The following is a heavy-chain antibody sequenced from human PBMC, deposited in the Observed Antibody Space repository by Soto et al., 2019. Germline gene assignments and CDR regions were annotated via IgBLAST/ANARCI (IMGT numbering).Heavy chain of an antibody. CDR1: GYTFTSYD. Sequence: ASVKVSCKASGYTFTSYDINWVRQATGQGLEWMGWMNPNSGNTGYAQKLQGRVTMTRNTSISTAYMEQSSLRSEDTAVYYCARDSTRAVFGVVIFPSLIGNWFDPWGQGTLVTVSS. D-gene: IGHD3-3*01. CDR2: MNPNSGNT. CDR3: ARDSTRAVFGVVIFPSLIGNWFDP. J-gene: IGHJ5*02. V-gene: IGHV1-8*01.